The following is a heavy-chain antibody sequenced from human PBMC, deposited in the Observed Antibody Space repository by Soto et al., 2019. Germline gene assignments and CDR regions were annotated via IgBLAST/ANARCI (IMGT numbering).Heavy chain of an antibody. J-gene: IGHJ4*02. D-gene: IGHD4-17*01. CDR3: SRDSRGHGEIAY. CDR1: GGSISSSNW. V-gene: IGHV4-4*02. Sequence: LRKTLSLTCAVSGGSISSSNWWSWVRQPPGKGLEWIGEIYHSGSTNYNPSLKSRVTISVDKSKNQFSLKLSSVTAADTAVYYFSRDSRGHGEIAYWGQGTLVPVSS. CDR2: IYHSGST.